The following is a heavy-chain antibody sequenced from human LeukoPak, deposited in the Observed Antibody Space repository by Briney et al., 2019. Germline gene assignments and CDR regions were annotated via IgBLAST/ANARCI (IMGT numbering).Heavy chain of an antibody. CDR1: GFTVSSNY. CDR3: ARVQHDYDHGEGAFDI. J-gene: IGHJ3*02. CDR2: IYSGGST. Sequence: GGSLRLSCAASGFTVSSNYMSWVRQAPRKGLEWVSVIYSGGSTYYADSVKGRFTISRHNSKNTLYLQMNSLRAEDTAVYYCARVQHDYDHGEGAFDIWGQGTMVTVSS. V-gene: IGHV3-53*04. D-gene: IGHD4-17*01.